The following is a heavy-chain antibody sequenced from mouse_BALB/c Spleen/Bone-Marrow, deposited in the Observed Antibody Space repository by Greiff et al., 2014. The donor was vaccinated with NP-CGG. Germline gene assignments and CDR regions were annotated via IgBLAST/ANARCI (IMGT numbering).Heavy chain of an antibody. D-gene: IGHD4-1*01. Sequence: VQLQQSGAELVKPGASVKLSCTASGFNIKDTYMHWVKQRPEQGLEWIGRIDPANGNTKYDPKLQGKATITADTSSNTAYLRLSSLTSEDTAVYYCARWEYYAMDYWGQGTSVTVSS. CDR2: IDPANGNT. V-gene: IGHV14-3*02. J-gene: IGHJ4*01. CDR1: GFNIKDTY. CDR3: ARWEYYAMDY.